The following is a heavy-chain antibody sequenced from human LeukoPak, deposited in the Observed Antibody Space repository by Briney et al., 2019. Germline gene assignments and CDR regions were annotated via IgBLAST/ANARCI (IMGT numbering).Heavy chain of an antibody. CDR3: ARRVRGVVIFSRAQGSFDL. V-gene: IGHV1-8*01. CDR2: MHPSNGDT. J-gene: IGHJ3*01. CDR1: GYTFTNYD. Sequence: ASVKVSCKASGYTFTNYDINWVRQATGQGLEWMGWMHPSNGDTGYAQKFQGRVTMTRNTSTTTAYMELSSLRSDDPAVYYCARRVRGVVIFSRAQGSFDLWGQGTLVTVSS. D-gene: IGHD3-10*01.